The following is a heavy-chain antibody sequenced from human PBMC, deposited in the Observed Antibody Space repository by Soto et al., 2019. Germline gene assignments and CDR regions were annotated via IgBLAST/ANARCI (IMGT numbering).Heavy chain of an antibody. CDR3: ARVPITWILENYYYYGMDV. J-gene: IGHJ6*02. Sequence: SETLSLTCAVYGGSFSGYYWSWIRQPPGKGLEWIGEINHSGSTNYNPSLKRQVTISVDTSKNQFSLKLSPVTAADTAVYYCARVPITWILENYYYYGMDVWGQGTTVTVSS. CDR2: INHSGST. D-gene: IGHD5-18*01. CDR1: GGSFSGYY. V-gene: IGHV4-34*01.